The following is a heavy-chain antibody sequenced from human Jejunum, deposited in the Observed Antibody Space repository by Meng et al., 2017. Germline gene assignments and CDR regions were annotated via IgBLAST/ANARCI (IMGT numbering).Heavy chain of an antibody. D-gene: IGHD3-3*01. Sequence: GSLRLSCTVSGDSFSNYYWSWIRQPPGKRLEWIGYIYADGSTIYSPSLKSRVTMSVDSSKQQLSLKLPSVIAADTAMYVCARTRVSVSGRYFDLWGRGTLVTVSS. J-gene: IGHJ2*01. V-gene: IGHV4-59*01. CDR3: ARTRVSVSGRYFDL. CDR2: IYADGST. CDR1: GDSFSNYY.